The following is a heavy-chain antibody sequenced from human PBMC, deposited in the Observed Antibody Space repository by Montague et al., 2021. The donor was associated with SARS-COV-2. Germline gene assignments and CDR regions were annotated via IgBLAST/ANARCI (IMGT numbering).Heavy chain of an antibody. Sequence: SETLSLICTVSGGSISSYYCGWIRQPPGEGLEWIGYIYYSGSTNXNPSLKSRVTISVDTSKNQFSLKLSSVTAADTAVYYCARGSGWMGNAFDIWGQGTMVTVSS. V-gene: IGHV4-59*01. J-gene: IGHJ3*02. CDR2: IYYSGST. CDR1: GGSISSYY. D-gene: IGHD6-19*01. CDR3: ARGSGWMGNAFDI.